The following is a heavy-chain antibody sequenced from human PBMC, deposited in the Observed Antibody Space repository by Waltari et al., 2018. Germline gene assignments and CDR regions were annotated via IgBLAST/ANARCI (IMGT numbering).Heavy chain of an antibody. CDR3: ARHYRPWAAMVMAGDY. CDR1: GASISGSTYY. CDR2: IYYSGTT. Sequence: QLQLRESGPGLGKPSETLSLTCTVSGASISGSTYYRGWIRQPPGKGLAWIGGIYYSGTTYYNPSLKSRVTLSADTSKNQFSLKLSSVTAADTAVYYCARHYRPWAAMVMAGDYWGQGTLVTVSS. V-gene: IGHV4-39*07. D-gene: IGHD5-18*01. J-gene: IGHJ4*02.